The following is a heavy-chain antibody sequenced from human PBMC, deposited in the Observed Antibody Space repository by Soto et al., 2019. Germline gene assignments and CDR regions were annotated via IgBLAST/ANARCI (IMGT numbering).Heavy chain of an antibody. CDR2: INPILSMS. J-gene: IGHJ4*02. CDR1: GDTFNFYS. D-gene: IGHD3-10*01. Sequence: QVQLVQSGAEVKKPGSSVRVSCKASGDTFNFYSINWVRQAPGLGLEWMGRINPILSMSNYAQRFLGRVTMTADKSTSTAYMELSSLRSEDTDMYYCASRYGSGYRAFDSWGQGALVTVSS. CDR3: ASRYGSGYRAFDS. V-gene: IGHV1-69*02.